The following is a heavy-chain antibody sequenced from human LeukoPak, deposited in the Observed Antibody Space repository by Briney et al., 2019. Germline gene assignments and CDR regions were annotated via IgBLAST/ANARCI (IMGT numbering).Heavy chain of an antibody. J-gene: IGHJ4*02. V-gene: IGHV3-74*01. CDR3: ARRGSDSSGYYRFDY. D-gene: IGHD3-22*01. CDR2: INSDGSST. CDR1: GFTFSSFW. Sequence: PGGSLTLSCAASGFTFSSFWMHWVREAPGKGLVWVSRINSDGSSTSYADSVKGRFTISRDNPKNTLYLQMNSLRAEDTAVYYCARRGSDSSGYYRFDYWGQGTLVSVSS.